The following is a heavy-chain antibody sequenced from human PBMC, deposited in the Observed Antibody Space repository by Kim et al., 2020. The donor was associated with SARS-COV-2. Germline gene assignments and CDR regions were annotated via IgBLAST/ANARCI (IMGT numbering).Heavy chain of an antibody. CDR1: GGSISSYY. CDR2: IYYSGST. J-gene: IGHJ5*02. Sequence: SETLSLTCTVSGGSISSYYWSWIRQPPGKGLEWIGYIYYSGSTNYNPSLKSRVTISVDTSKNQFSLKLSSVTAADTAVYYCAGAQWLVPRRGYNWFDPWG. V-gene: IGHV4-59*13. CDR3: AGAQWLVPRRGYNWFDP. D-gene: IGHD6-19*01.